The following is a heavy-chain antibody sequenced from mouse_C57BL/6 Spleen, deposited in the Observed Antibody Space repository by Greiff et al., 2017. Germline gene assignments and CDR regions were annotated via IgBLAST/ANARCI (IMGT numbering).Heavy chain of an antibody. V-gene: IGHV3-6*01. D-gene: IGHD2-4*01. J-gene: IGHJ3*01. CDR3: ARGGNYYDYDGASWFAY. CDR2: ISYDGSN. CDR1: GYSITSGYY. Sequence: EVKLQESGPGLVKPSQSLSLTCSVTGYSITSGYYWNWIRQFPGNKLEWMGYISYDGSNNYNPSLKNRISITRDTSKNQFFLKLNSVTTEDTATYYCARGGNYYDYDGASWFAYWGQGTLVTVSA.